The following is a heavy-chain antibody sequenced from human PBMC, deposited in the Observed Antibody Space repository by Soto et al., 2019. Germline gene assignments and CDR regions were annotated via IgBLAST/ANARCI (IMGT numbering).Heavy chain of an antibody. D-gene: IGHD3-3*01. V-gene: IGHV3-48*02. J-gene: IGHJ6*02. CDR1: GFTFSSYS. Sequence: GGSLRLSCAASGFTFSSYSMNWVRQAPGKGLEWVSYISSSSSTIYYADSVKGRFTISRDNAKNSLYLQMNSLGDEDTAVYYCASLSSGPGRYYYYGMDVWGQGTTVTVSS. CDR2: ISSSSSTI. CDR3: ASLSSGPGRYYYYGMDV.